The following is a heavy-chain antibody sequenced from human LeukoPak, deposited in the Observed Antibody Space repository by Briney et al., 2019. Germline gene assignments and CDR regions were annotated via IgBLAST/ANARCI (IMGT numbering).Heavy chain of an antibody. CDR2: IYSGDNT. Sequence: SGGSLRLSCAASGFTVSSSYMNWVRQAPGKGLEWVSVIYSGDNTYYADSVKGRFTISRDNSKNTLYLQMNSLRAEDTAVYYCARDSYYDSRGTYWGQGTLVTVSS. CDR3: ARDSYYDSRGTY. V-gene: IGHV3-66*01. J-gene: IGHJ4*02. CDR1: GFTVSSSY. D-gene: IGHD3-22*01.